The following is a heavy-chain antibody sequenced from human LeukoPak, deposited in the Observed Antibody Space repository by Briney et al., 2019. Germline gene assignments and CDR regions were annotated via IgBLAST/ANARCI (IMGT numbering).Heavy chain of an antibody. CDR2: INPNSGGT. V-gene: IGHV1-2*02. D-gene: IGHD3-10*01. CDR3: SMYGSGPSFVDY. Sequence: ASVKVSCKASGYTFTGYYMHWVRQAPGQGLEWMGWINPNSGGTNYAQKFQGRVTMTRDTSISTAYMQMNNLSSADTAVYFCSMYGSGPSFVDYWGQGTLVTVSS. CDR1: GYTFTGYY. J-gene: IGHJ4*02.